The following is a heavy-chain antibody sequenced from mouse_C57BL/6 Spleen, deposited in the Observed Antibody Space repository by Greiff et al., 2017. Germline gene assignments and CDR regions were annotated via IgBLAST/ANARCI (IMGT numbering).Heavy chain of an antibody. CDR3: AREGELGTLYYFDY. J-gene: IGHJ2*01. V-gene: IGHV1-64*01. CDR1: GYTFTSYW. Sequence: QVQLQQPGAELVKPGASVKLSCKASGYTFTSYWMHWVKQRPGQGLEWIGMIHPNSGSTNYNEKFKSKATLTVDKSSSTAYMQLSSLTSEDSAVYYCAREGELGTLYYFDYWGQGTTLTVSS. CDR2: IHPNSGST. D-gene: IGHD4-1*01.